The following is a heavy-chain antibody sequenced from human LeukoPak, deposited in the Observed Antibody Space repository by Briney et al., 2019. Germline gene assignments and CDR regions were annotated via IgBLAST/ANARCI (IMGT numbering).Heavy chain of an antibody. CDR2: IRYDGSNK. Sequence: GGSLRLSCAASGFTFSSYGMHWVRQAPGKGLEWVAFIRYDGSNKYYADSVKGRFTISRDNSKNTLYLQMNSLRAEDTAAYYCAKAGEVAGTSYFDYWGQGTLVTVSS. J-gene: IGHJ4*02. D-gene: IGHD6-19*01. CDR1: GFTFSSYG. CDR3: AKAGEVAGTSYFDY. V-gene: IGHV3-30*02.